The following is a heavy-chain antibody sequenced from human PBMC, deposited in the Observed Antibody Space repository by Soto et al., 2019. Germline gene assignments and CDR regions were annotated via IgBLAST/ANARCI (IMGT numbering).Heavy chain of an antibody. CDR1: GYSFMNYA. Sequence: QVQLVQSGAEVKKPGASVKISCKSSGYSFMNYAMHWVRQAPGQGLEWMGWIHAGDGKTKYAQRLQGRVTITRDTSACSVYMELGSLRSEDTAVYYSARAPRYSSAIVEVPGVMYDEWFDPWGQGTLVTVSS. D-gene: IGHD2-2*01. J-gene: IGHJ5*02. CDR3: ARAPRYSSAIVEVPGVMYDEWFDP. V-gene: IGHV1-3*01. CDR2: IHAGDGKT.